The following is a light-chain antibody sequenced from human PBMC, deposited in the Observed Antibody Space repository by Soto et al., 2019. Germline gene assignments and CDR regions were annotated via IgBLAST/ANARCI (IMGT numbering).Light chain of an antibody. V-gene: IGKV2-30*01. CDR1: QSPLYSDGNTY. J-gene: IGKJ2*01. CDR2: KVS. Sequence: DVVMTQSPLSLPVTLGQPASISCRSSQSPLYSDGNTYLSWFHQRPGQSPRRLIYKVSHRDAGVPGRFSGSGSGTDFTLQINRVEAEDFGGYYCMQGTYWPYTFGQGTKLEIK. CDR3: MQGTYWPYT.